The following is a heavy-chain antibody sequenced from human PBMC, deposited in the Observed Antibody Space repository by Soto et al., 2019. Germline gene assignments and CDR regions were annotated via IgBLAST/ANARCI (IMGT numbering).Heavy chain of an antibody. V-gene: IGHV4-34*01. CDR2: INHLGSI. D-gene: IGHD2-21*01. Sequence: QVQFQQWGAGLLKPSETRSLTCVVSGGSLSDYFWSWIRQPPGMALEWIGEINHLGSINYNPSLKSRVTMSVDTSKNQFSLPLNSVAAAETATYSCARGGISRWAYFYFMDVWDRGTTVTVSS. CDR3: ARGGISRWAYFYFMDV. J-gene: IGHJ6*03. CDR1: GGSLSDYF.